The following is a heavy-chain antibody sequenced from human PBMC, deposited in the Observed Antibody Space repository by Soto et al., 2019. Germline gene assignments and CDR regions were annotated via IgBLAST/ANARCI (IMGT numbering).Heavy chain of an antibody. J-gene: IGHJ4*02. V-gene: IGHV3-23*01. D-gene: IGHD2-2*01. Sequence: EVQLLESGGGLVQPGGSLRLSCAPSGFTFSSYAMSWVRQAPGKGLEWVSAISGSGGSTYYADSVKGRFTISRDNSKNTLYLQMNSLRAEDTAVYYCAKTDVSVVVPAAIPFDYWGQGTLVTVSS. CDR3: AKTDVSVVVPAAIPFDY. CDR1: GFTFSSYA. CDR2: ISGSGGST.